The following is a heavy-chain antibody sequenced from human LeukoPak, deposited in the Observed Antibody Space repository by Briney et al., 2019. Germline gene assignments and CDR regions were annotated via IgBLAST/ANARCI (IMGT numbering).Heavy chain of an antibody. V-gene: IGHV3-30*18. CDR2: ISYDGSNK. D-gene: IGHD1-26*01. J-gene: IGHJ4*02. CDR1: GFTFSSYG. Sequence: GGSLRLSCAASGFTFSSYGMHWVRQALGKGLEWVAVISYDGSNKYYADSVKGRFTISRDNSKNTLYLQMNSLRAEDTAVYYCAKDRQWELLLPFDYWGQGTLVTVSS. CDR3: AKDRQWELLLPFDY.